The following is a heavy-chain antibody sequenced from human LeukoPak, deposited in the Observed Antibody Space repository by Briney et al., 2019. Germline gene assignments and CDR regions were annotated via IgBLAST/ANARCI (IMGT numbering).Heavy chain of an antibody. J-gene: IGHJ4*02. D-gene: IGHD5-18*01. CDR2: IYPGDPDT. CDR3: ARGSVDTAMTFDY. CDR1: GYTFTKYW. V-gene: IGHV5-51*03. Sequence: GESLKISCKGSGYTFTKYWIGWVRQMSGKGLEWMGIIYPGDPDTRDSPSFQGQVTMSVDKSISTAYLQWRSLKASDTAMYYCARGSVDTAMTFDYWGQGTLVTVSS.